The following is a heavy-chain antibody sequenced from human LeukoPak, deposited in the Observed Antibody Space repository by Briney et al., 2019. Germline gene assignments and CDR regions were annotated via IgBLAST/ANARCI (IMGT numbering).Heavy chain of an antibody. D-gene: IGHD2-15*01. CDR1: GGSISSSSYY. J-gene: IGHJ5*02. CDR3: ARAYYCSGGSCVGGPFDP. Sequence: SETLSLTCTVSGGSISSSSYYWGWIRQPPGKGLEWIGSIYHSGSTYYNPSLKSRVTISVDTSKNQFSLKLSSVTAADTAVYYCARAYYCSGGSCVGGPFDPWGQGTLVTVSS. V-gene: IGHV4-39*07. CDR2: IYHSGST.